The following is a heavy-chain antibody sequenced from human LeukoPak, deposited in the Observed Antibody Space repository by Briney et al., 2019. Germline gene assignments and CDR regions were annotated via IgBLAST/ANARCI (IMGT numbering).Heavy chain of an antibody. J-gene: IGHJ6*03. D-gene: IGHD3-22*01. CDR1: GGSFSGYY. V-gene: IGHV4-34*01. Sequence: SETLSLTCAVYGGSFSGYYWSWIRQPPGKGLEWIWEINHSGSTNYNPYLKSRVTISVDTSKNQFSLKLSYVTAADTAVYYCARLKFYDSTGYSPGHYMDVWGKGTTVTVSS. CDR3: ARLKFYDSTGYSPGHYMDV. CDR2: INHSGST.